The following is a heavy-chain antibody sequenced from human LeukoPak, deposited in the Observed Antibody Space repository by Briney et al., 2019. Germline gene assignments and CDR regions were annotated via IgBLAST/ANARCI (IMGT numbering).Heavy chain of an antibody. CDR1: GYSITSGYY. D-gene: IGHD3-10*01. Sequence: SETLSLTCTVSGYSITSGYYWGWIRQPPGKGLEWIGSIYRSGSTYYNPSLKSLVTISVDTSKNHFSLKLRSVTAADTAVYYCARTRLLWFGELSPWGQGTLVTVSS. J-gene: IGHJ5*02. V-gene: IGHV4-38-2*02. CDR3: ARTRLLWFGELSP. CDR2: IYRSGST.